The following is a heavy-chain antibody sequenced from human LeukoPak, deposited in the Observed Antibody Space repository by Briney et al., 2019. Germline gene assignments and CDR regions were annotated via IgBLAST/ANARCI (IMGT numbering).Heavy chain of an antibody. Sequence: ASVNASFKASGYTLTGYHMHWVRQAPGQGLEWMGRINPNSGGTNYAQKFQGRVTMTRDKSISTAYMELSRLRSDDTAVYYCARDPYDFWSSYYGYYFDYWGRGTLVTVSS. CDR1: GYTLTGYH. J-gene: IGHJ4*02. D-gene: IGHD3-3*01. CDR2: INPNSGGT. CDR3: ARDPYDFWSSYYGYYFDY. V-gene: IGHV1-2*06.